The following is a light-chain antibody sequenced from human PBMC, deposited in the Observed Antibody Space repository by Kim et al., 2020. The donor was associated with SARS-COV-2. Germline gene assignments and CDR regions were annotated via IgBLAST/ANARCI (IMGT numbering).Light chain of an antibody. J-gene: IGKJ2*01. CDR3: QQYDSHPYT. CDR2: KAS. V-gene: IGKV1-5*03. CDR1: QSVSSW. Sequence: DIQMTQPPSTLSASVGDRVTITCRASQSVSSWLAWYQQKPGKAPKLLIYKASTLGGGVPSRFSGRESGTEFTLTINSLQPDELATYSCQQYDSHPYTFGQGTKLQI.